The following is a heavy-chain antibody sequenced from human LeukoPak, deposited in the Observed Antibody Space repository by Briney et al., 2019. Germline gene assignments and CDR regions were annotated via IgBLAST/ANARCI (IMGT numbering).Heavy chain of an antibody. CDR2: ISTYNGNT. CDR1: GYTFTKYG. D-gene: IGHD3-9*01. J-gene: IGHJ4*02. CDR3: ARSPHILTGENFDY. Sequence: ASVKVSCKASGYTFTKYGISWVRQAPGQGLEWMGWISTYNGNTNYAQKLQGRVTMTTDTSTSTAYMELSRLRSDDTAVYYCARSPHILTGENFDYWGQGTLVTVSS. V-gene: IGHV1-18*01.